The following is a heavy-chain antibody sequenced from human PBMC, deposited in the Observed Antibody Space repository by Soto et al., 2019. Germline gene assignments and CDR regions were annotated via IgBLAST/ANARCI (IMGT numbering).Heavy chain of an antibody. J-gene: IGHJ6*02. V-gene: IGHV6-1*01. D-gene: IGHD2-15*01. CDR1: GDSVSSNGAC. CDR2: IYYRSKWFR. Sequence: PSQTLSLTCVISGDSVSSNGACWNWIRQSPSRGLQWLGRIYYRSKWFRDYAASAESRMAINPDTSRNQFSLQLNYVTPEDTAVYYCARVHCSAGTCLDGLDFWGQGTTVTVSS. CDR3: ARVHCSAGTCLDGLDF.